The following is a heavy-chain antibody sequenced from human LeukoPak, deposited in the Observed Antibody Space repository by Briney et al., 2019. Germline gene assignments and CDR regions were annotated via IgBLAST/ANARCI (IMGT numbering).Heavy chain of an antibody. J-gene: IGHJ6*03. Sequence: GGSLRLSCAASGFTFSSYAMHWVRQAPGKGLEYVSAISSNGSSTYYANSVKGRFTISRDNSKNTLYLQMGSLRAEDMAVYYCARDAVDYYGSGSYRYLRVYYYYYMDVWGKGTTVTISS. D-gene: IGHD3-10*01. CDR3: ARDAVDYYGSGSYRYLRVYYYYYMDV. CDR1: GFTFSSYA. V-gene: IGHV3-64*01. CDR2: ISSNGSST.